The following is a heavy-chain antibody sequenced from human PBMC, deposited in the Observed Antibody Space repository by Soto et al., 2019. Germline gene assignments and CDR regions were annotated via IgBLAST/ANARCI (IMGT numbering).Heavy chain of an antibody. J-gene: IGHJ4*02. V-gene: IGHV4-34*01. CDR3: ARGQEGVVATH. Sequence: QVQLQQWGAGLLKPSETLSLTCVVYGGSLSRYYWSWIRQPPGKGLEWIGEIKDGGLTNYSPSLKSRATISVDTPKNQLSLKLQSVTAADTAVYYCARGQEGVVATHWDQGTLVTVSS. CDR1: GGSLSRYY. D-gene: IGHD2-15*01. CDR2: IKDGGLT.